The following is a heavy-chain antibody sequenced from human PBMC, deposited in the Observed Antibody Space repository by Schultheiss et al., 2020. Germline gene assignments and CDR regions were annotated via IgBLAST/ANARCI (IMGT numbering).Heavy chain of an antibody. Sequence: GGSLRLSCATSGLTFSYAWMNWVRQAPGKGLEWVGRIKTKTDGETTDYIAPVKGRFIISRDDSKTTLYLQMNSLKTEDTAVYYCTPDRRFCRSGTCYHWFEPWGQGTLVTVSS. CDR2: IKTKTDGETT. V-gene: IGHV3-15*01. CDR1: GLTFSYAW. CDR3: TPDRRFCRSGTCYHWFEP. J-gene: IGHJ5*02. D-gene: IGHD2-15*01.